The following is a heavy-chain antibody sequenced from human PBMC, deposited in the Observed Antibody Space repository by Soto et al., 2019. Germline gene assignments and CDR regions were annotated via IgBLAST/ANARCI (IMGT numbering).Heavy chain of an antibody. V-gene: IGHV3-21*01. CDR3: ARAPLPYYDFWSGYHENNWFDP. CDR1: GFTFSSYS. D-gene: IGHD3-3*01. J-gene: IGHJ5*02. CDR2: ISSSSSYI. Sequence: PGGSLRLSCAASGFTFSSYSMNWVRQAPGKGLEWVSSISSSSSYIHYADSVKGRFTISRDNAKNSLYLQMNSLRAEDTAVYYCARAPLPYYDFWSGYHENNWFDPWGQGTLVTVSS.